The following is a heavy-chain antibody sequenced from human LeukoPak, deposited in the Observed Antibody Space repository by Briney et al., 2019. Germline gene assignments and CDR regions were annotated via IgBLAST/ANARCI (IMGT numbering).Heavy chain of an antibody. CDR1: GGSISSGSYY. CDR3: AREGGAVAGSEAFDI. J-gene: IGHJ3*02. D-gene: IGHD6-19*01. Sequence: PSQTLSLTCTVSGGSISSGSYYWSWIRQPAGKGLEWIGRIYTSGSTNYNPSLKSRVTISVDTSKNQFSLKLSSVTAADTAVYYCAREGGAVAGSEAFDIWGQGTMVTVSS. CDR2: IYTSGST. V-gene: IGHV4-61*02.